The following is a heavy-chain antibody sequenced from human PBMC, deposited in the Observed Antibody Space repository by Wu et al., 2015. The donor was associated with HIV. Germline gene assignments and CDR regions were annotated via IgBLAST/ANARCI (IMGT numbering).Heavy chain of an antibody. CDR3: ARDSGSYSNPYGIGY. CDR2: INPNSGGT. D-gene: IGHD1-26*01. V-gene: IGHV1-2*02. Sequence: QVQLVQSGAEVKKPGASVKVSCKASGYTFTGYYMHWVRQAPGQGLEWMGWINPNSGGTNYAQKFQGRVTMTRDTSISTAYMELSRLRSDDTAVYYCARDSGSYSNPYGIGYWGQGTLVTVSS. J-gene: IGHJ4*02. CDR1: GYTFTGYY.